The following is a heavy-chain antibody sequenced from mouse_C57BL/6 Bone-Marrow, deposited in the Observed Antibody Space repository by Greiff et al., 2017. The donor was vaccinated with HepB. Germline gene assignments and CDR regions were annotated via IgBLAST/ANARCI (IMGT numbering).Heavy chain of an antibody. CDR1: GYTFTSYW. Sequence: VQLQQPGAELVRPGSSVKLSCKASGYTFTSYWMDWVKQRPGQGLEWIGNIYPSDSETHYNQKFKDKATLTVDKSSSTAYMQLSSLTSEDSAVYYCARGNYDNAFAYWGQGTLVTVSA. CDR3: ARGNYDNAFAY. D-gene: IGHD2-4*01. J-gene: IGHJ3*01. CDR2: IYPSDSET. V-gene: IGHV1-61*01.